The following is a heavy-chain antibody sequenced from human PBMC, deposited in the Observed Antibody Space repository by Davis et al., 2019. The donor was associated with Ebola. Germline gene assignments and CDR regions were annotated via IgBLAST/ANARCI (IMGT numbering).Heavy chain of an antibody. J-gene: IGHJ6*02. Sequence: SVKVSCKASGGTFNNFAISWVRQVPGQGLEWMGGIIPLFRTPHYAQKFQGRLTITADESTTTAYMELSSLRSEDTAVYYCAFPGGGLGYDFGYFYAMGVWGQGTTVTVSS. CDR2: IIPLFRTP. D-gene: IGHD5-12*01. CDR1: GGTFNNFA. V-gene: IGHV1-69*13. CDR3: AFPGGGLGYDFGYFYAMGV.